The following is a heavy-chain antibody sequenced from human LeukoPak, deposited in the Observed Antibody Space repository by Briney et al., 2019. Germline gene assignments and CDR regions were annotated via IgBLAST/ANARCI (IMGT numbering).Heavy chain of an antibody. Sequence: GGSLRLSCAASGFTFDDYGMSWVRQAPGKGLEWVSGINWNGGSIGYADSVKGRFTISRDNAKNSLYLQINSLRAEDTALYYCARVAIFGLFDPWGQGTLVTVSS. CDR3: ARVAIFGLFDP. D-gene: IGHD3-3*01. J-gene: IGHJ5*02. CDR2: INWNGGSI. CDR1: GFTFDDYG. V-gene: IGHV3-20*04.